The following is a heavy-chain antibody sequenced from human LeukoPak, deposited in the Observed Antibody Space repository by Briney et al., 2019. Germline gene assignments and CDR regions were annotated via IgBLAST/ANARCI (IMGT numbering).Heavy chain of an antibody. CDR3: ARGGGYYDSSGYYPDALDI. CDR2: INHSGST. D-gene: IGHD3-22*01. V-gene: IGHV4-34*01. Sequence: PSETLSLTCAVYGGSFSGYYWSWIRQPPGKGLEWIGEINHSGSTNYNPSLKSRVTISVDTSKNQFSLKLSSVTAADTAVYYCARGGGYYDSSGYYPDALDIWGQGTMVTVSS. J-gene: IGHJ3*02. CDR1: GGSFSGYY.